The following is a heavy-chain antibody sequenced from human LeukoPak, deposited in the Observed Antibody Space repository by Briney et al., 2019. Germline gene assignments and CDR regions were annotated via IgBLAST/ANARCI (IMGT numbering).Heavy chain of an antibody. Sequence: ASVKVSCKASGYTFTGYYMHWVRQAPGQGLEWMGWISPNSGGTNYAQKFQGRVTMIRDTSISTAYMELSRLRSDDTAVYYCVCGSYASDDAFDIWGQGTMVTVSS. CDR1: GYTFTGYY. J-gene: IGHJ3*02. D-gene: IGHD1-26*01. CDR2: ISPNSGGT. V-gene: IGHV1-2*02. CDR3: VCGSYASDDAFDI.